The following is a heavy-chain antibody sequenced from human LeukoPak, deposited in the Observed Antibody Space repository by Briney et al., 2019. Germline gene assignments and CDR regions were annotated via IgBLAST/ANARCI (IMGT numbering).Heavy chain of an antibody. CDR3: ARCTASCYANAFDV. V-gene: IGHV1-2*02. CDR1: GYTFSDYY. CDR2: INPNSGGR. J-gene: IGHJ3*01. D-gene: IGHD2-2*01. Sequence: ASVKVSCKTSGYTFSDYYMHWVRQAPGQGLEWMGWINPNSGGRHYAQKFQGRVTMTRDTSIITVYLELSSLTSDDTAFYYCARCTASCYANAFDVWGQGTLLTVSS.